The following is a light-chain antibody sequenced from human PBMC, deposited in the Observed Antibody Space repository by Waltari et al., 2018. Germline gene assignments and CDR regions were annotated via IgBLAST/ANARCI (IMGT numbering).Light chain of an antibody. J-gene: IGLJ3*02. CDR3: QVWDSSSDHWV. V-gene: IGLV3-21*02. CDR1: NIGSKS. Sequence: SYVLTQPPSVSVAPGQTARITCGGNNIGSKSVHWYQQKPGQAPVLVVFDDSDRHSGTPERFSGSNSGNTATLTISRVEAGDEADYYCQVWDSSSDHWVFGGGTKLTVL. CDR2: DDS.